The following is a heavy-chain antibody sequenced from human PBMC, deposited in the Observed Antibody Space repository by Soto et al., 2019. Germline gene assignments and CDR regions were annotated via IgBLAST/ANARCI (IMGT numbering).Heavy chain of an antibody. D-gene: IGHD3-3*01. V-gene: IGHV3-74*01. Sequence: PGGSLRLSCAASGFTFSRNWMHWVRQAPGKGLVWVSRINNDGSRTSQVDSVEGRFTISRDNAKNTLYLQMNSLRVEDTGVYYCARVWVEGLPRQPPTDYWGQRSLVTVSA. CDR1: GFTFSRNW. J-gene: IGHJ4*02. CDR3: ARVWVEGLPRQPPTDY. CDR2: INNDGSRT.